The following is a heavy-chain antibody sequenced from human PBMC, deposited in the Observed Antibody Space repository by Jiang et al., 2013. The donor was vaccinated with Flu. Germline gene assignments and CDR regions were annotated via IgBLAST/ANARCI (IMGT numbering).Heavy chain of an antibody. V-gene: IGHV4-59*01. D-gene: IGHD5-24*01. CDR2: IYYSGST. CDR3: ARADGYNFDY. J-gene: IGHJ4*02. Sequence: PGLVKPSETLSLTCTVSGGSISSYYWSWIRQPPGKGLEWIGYIYYSGSTNYNPSLKSRVTISVDTSKNQFSLKLSSVTAADTAVYYCARADGYNFDYWGQGTLVTVSS. CDR1: GGSISSYY.